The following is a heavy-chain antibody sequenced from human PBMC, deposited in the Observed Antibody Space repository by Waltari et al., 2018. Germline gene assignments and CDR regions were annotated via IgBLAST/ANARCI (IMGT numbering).Heavy chain of an antibody. CDR3: ARSGYSYGLPDY. D-gene: IGHD5-18*01. CDR2: ISSSSSTI. CDR1: GFTFSSYS. V-gene: IGHV3-48*04. J-gene: IGHJ4*02. Sequence: EVQLVESGGGLVQPGGSLRLSCAASGFTFSSYSMNWVRQAPGKGVELVAYISSSSSTIYYADSGKGRFTISRDNAKNSLYLQMNSLRAEDTAVYYCARSGYSYGLPDYWGQGTLVTVSS.